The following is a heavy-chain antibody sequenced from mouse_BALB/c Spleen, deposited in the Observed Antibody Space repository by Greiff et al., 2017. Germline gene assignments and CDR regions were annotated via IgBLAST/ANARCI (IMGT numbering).Heavy chain of an antibody. CDR1: GYTFTSYW. J-gene: IGHJ4*01. CDR3: ARPYGNAMDY. CDR2: INPSTGYT. Sequence: QVQLKESGAELAKPGASVKMSCKASGYTFTSYWMHWVKQRPGQGLEWIGYINPSTGYTEYNQKFKDKATLTADKSSSTAYMQLSSLTSEDSAVYYCARPYGNAMDYWGQGTSVTVSS. V-gene: IGHV1-7*01. D-gene: IGHD1-2*01.